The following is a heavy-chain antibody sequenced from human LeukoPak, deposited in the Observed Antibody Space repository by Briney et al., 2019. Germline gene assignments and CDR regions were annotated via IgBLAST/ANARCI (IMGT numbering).Heavy chain of an antibody. CDR2: IYYSGST. CDR1: GGSISSYY. Sequence: PSETLSLTRTVSGGSISSYYWSWIRQPPGKGLEWIGYIYYSGSTNYNPSLKSRVTISVDTSKNQFSLKLSSVTAADTAVYYCARASRWSSGWYVHRYNYFDYWGQGTLVTVSS. D-gene: IGHD6-19*01. J-gene: IGHJ4*02. CDR3: ARASRWSSGWYVHRYNYFDY. V-gene: IGHV4-59*01.